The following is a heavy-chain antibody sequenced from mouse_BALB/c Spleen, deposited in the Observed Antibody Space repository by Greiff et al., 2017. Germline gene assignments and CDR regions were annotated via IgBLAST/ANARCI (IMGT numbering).Heavy chain of an antibody. CDR3: ARGRITTYAMDY. D-gene: IGHD1-1*01. CDR1: GFTFSSYA. J-gene: IGHJ4*01. Sequence: EVKLVVSGGGLVKPGGSLKLSCAASGFTFSSYAMSWVRQTPEKRLEWVASISSGGSTYYPDSVKGRFTISRDNARNILYLQMSSLRSEDTAMYYCARGRITTYAMDYWGQGTSVTVSS. V-gene: IGHV5-6-5*01. CDR2: ISSGGST.